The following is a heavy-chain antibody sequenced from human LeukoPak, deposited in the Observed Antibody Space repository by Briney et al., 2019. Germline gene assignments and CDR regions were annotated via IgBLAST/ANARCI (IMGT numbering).Heavy chain of an antibody. CDR3: GGGGRMAYYYYYMDV. V-gene: IGHV1-2*07. D-gene: IGHD1-26*01. J-gene: IGHJ6*03. CDR1: GYTFTGYY. Sequence: GASVKVSCKASGYTFTGYYIHWVRQAPGQGLEWVGWINPYNGGTNYAPKFQARVTMTRDTSISTAYMALSRLTSDDTAVYYCGGGGRMAYYYYYMDVWDKGTTVTISS. CDR2: INPYNGGT.